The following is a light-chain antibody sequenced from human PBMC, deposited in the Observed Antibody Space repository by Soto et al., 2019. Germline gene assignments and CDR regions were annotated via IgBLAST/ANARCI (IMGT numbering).Light chain of an antibody. CDR3: QQYDYLPPYT. CDR1: QNISNN. Sequence: EIVMTQSPATLSVSPGERATLSCRASQNISNNLAWYQQKPGRSPRLLIYGASTRATGIPARFSGSGSGTEFTLTISSLQSEDFAVYYCQQYDYLPPYTFGQGTKLEIK. V-gene: IGKV3-15*01. J-gene: IGKJ2*01. CDR2: GAS.